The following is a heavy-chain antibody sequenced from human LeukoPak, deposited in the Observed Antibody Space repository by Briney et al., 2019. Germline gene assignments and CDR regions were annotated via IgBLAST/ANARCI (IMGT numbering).Heavy chain of an antibody. CDR1: GYSFTSYY. CDR2: INLSSGGT. J-gene: IGHJ4*02. Sequence: ASVKVSCKTSGYSFTSYYIHWGRQAPGQGLEWMGWINLSSGGTEYAQKFQGRVTMTGDTSISTAYMELSRLRSDDTAVYYCARDRGSSWYVDYWGQGTLVTVSS. CDR3: ARDRGSSWYVDY. D-gene: IGHD6-13*01. V-gene: IGHV1-2*02.